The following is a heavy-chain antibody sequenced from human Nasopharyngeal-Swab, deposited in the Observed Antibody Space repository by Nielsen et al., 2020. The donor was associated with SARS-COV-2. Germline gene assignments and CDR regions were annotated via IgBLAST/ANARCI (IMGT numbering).Heavy chain of an antibody. D-gene: IGHD3-22*01. CDR1: GENNISYD. J-gene: IGHJ6*02. CDR3: ARGLRMYYYDSSGYYHYYYYYGMDV. V-gene: IGHV1-8*01. CDR2: MNPNSGNT. Sequence: ASVKNTCKESGENNISYDSNWVRQATGQGLEWMGWMNPNSGNTGYAKKFQGRVTMTRNNSISKADMELSSLRSEETAVYYCARGLRMYYYDSSGYYHYYYYYGMDVWGQGTTVTVSS.